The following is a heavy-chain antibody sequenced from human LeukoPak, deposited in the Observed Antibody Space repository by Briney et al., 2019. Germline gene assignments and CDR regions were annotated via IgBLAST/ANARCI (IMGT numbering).Heavy chain of an antibody. CDR3: ARIVRDDDY. D-gene: IGHD1-26*01. CDR2: INPNSGGT. CDR1: GYTFSNNA. V-gene: IGHV1-2*06. J-gene: IGHJ4*02. Sequence: ASVKVSCKTSGYTFSNNAINWVRQAPGQGLEWMGRINPNSGGTNYAQKFQGRVTMTRDTSISTAYMELSRLRSDDTAVYYCARIVRDDDYWGQGTLVTVSS.